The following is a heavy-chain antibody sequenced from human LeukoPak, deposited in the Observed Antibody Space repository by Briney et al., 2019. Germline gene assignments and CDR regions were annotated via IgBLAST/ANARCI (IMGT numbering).Heavy chain of an antibody. CDR3: ASTSGPHYYDSSGYYGAFDV. V-gene: IGHV1-69*05. D-gene: IGHD3-22*01. J-gene: IGHJ3*01. Sequence: SVKVSCKASGGTFSSYAISWVRQAPGQGLEWMGGIIPIFGTANYAQKFQGRVTITTDESTSTAYMELSSLRSEDTAVYYCASTSGPHYYDSSGYYGAFDVWGQGTMVTVSS. CDR1: GGTFSSYA. CDR2: IIPIFGTA.